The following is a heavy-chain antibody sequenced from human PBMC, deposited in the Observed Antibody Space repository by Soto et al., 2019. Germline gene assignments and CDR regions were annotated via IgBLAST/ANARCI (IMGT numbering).Heavy chain of an antibody. CDR1: GFTFSSYW. V-gene: IGHV3-7*01. J-gene: IGHJ4*02. Sequence: EVQVVESGGGLVQPGGSLRLSCAASGFTFSSYWMSWVRQAPGKGLEWVANIKEDGSEKNYVDSVKGLFTISRDNAKHSLYLQMNSLRAEDTAVYYCARERYYYGSGDYWGQGTLVTVSS. CDR3: ARERYYYGSGDY. D-gene: IGHD3-10*01. CDR2: IKEDGSEK.